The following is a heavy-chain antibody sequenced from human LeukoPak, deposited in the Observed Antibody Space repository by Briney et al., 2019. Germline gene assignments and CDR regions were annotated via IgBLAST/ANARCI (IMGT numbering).Heavy chain of an antibody. CDR2: ISYDGSNK. J-gene: IGHJ3*02. Sequence: GGSLRLSCAASGFTFSSYGMHWVRQAPGKGLEWVAVISYDGSNKYYADSVKGRFTISRDNSKNTLYLQMNSLRAEDTAVYYCAKGDSSGYYLSFDIWGQGTTVTVSS. CDR1: GFTFSSYG. V-gene: IGHV3-30*18. D-gene: IGHD3-22*01. CDR3: AKGDSSGYYLSFDI.